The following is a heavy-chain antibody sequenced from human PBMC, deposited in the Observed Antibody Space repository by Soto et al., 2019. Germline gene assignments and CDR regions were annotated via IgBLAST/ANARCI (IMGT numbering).Heavy chain of an antibody. V-gene: IGHV3-53*01. CDR2: IYTGGST. CDR1: GFIVSTNY. CDR3: ARVFDAFDI. Sequence: EVQLVESGGGLIQPGGSLRLSCAASGFIVSTNYMTWVRQAPGKGLECVSVIYTGGSTYYADSVKGRLTISRDNSKNTLYLQMNSLRAEDTAVYYCARVFDAFDIWDQGTMVTVSS. J-gene: IGHJ3*02.